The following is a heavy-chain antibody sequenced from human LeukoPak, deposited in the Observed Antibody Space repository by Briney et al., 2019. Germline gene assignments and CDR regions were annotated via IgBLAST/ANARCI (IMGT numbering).Heavy chain of an antibody. D-gene: IGHD2-15*01. CDR3: VRGGRRDF. CDR1: GFTFSAST. Sequence: GGSLTLSCLASGFTFSASTMNWVRQPPAKGLEWVSSIDSSGVSKFCVASLRGRFTISRNNAKNSLYLQMNSLRAEDTSVYHCVRGGRRDFWGQGTQVTVSS. J-gene: IGHJ4*02. V-gene: IGHV3-21*01. CDR2: IDSSGVSK.